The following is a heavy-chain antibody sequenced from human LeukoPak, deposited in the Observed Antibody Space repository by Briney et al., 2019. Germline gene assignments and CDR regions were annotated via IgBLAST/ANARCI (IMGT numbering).Heavy chain of an antibody. CDR3: ARASSSDSDVLDWFDP. D-gene: IGHD6-13*01. CDR2: VSSSGGRT. CDR1: GLTFSSHW. Sequence: GGSLRLSCAASGLTFSSHWMHWVRQAPGKGLEWVSLVSSSGGRTYYTDSVKGRFTISRDNSKNTLYLQMNTLRAEDTAVYYCARASSSDSDVLDWFDPWGQGTLVTVSS. J-gene: IGHJ5*02. V-gene: IGHV3-23*01.